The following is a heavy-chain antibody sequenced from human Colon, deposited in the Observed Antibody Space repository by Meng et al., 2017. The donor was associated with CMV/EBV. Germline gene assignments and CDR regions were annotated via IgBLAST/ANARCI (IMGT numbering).Heavy chain of an antibody. V-gene: IGHV4-34*01. D-gene: IGHD3-10*01. CDR1: GGAFSGYY. J-gene: IGHJ4*02. CDR3: ARGLYGSGRHQIDY. CDR2: INHSGST. Sequence: VQLEHWGAGLLKPSETLSLTCAVYGGAFSGYYWSWIRQPPGKGLEWIGEINHSGSTNYNPSLKSRVTISVDTSKNQFSLKLSSVTAADTAVYYCARGLYGSGRHQIDYWGQGTLVTVSS.